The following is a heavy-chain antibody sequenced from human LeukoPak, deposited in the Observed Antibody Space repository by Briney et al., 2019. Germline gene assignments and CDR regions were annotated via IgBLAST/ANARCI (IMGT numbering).Heavy chain of an antibody. CDR3: ARVPIAAAGTDWFDP. V-gene: IGHV4-34*01. Sequence: KPSETLSLTCAVYGGSFSGYYWSWIRQPPGKGLEWIGEINHSGSTNYNPSLKSRVTISVDTSKNQFSLKLSSVTAADTAVYYCARVPIAAAGTDWFDPWGQGTLVTVSS. J-gene: IGHJ5*02. D-gene: IGHD6-13*01. CDR1: GGSFSGYY. CDR2: INHSGST.